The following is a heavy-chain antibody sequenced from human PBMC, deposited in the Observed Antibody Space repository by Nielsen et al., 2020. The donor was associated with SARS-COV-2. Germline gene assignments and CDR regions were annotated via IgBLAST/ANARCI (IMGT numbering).Heavy chain of an antibody. CDR1: GGSFSGYY. CDR2: INHSGST. J-gene: IGHJ1*01. V-gene: IGHV4-34*01. D-gene: IGHD2-15*01. Sequence: GSLRLSCAVYGGSFSGYYWSWIRQPPGKGLEWIGEINHSGSTNYNPSLKSRVTISVDTSKNQFSLKLSSVTAADTAVYYCARGRRDIVVVVAARAEYFQHWGQGTLVTVSS. CDR3: ARGRRDIVVVVAARAEYFQH.